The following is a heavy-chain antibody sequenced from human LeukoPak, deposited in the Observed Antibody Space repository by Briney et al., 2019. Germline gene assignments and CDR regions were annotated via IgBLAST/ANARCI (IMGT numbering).Heavy chain of an antibody. J-gene: IGHJ4*02. Sequence: PGGSLRLSCAASGFTFSNSAMTWVRQAPGKGLEWVSVISGSSGSTYYADSVKGRFTISRDNSQNMLYLQMNGLRAEDTAIYYCAKRLSFGGFIDYWGQGTLVTVSS. CDR2: ISGSSGST. D-gene: IGHD3-16*01. V-gene: IGHV3-23*01. CDR1: GFTFSNSA. CDR3: AKRLSFGGFIDY.